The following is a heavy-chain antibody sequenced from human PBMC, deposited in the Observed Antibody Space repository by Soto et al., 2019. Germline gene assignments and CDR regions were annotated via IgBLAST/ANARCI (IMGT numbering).Heavy chain of an antibody. V-gene: IGHV3-74*01. CDR1: GLTFSKYW. CDR3: AIQDCTNDVCLEAAVTVGGALEY. CDR2: ISSEGTTT. Sequence: EVQLVESGGGLVQPGKALRLSCAASGLTFSKYWMHWVRNAPGKGPVWVSYISSEGTTTDYADSVKGRFTISRDNAKNTLYLQMDSLRVEDTAVYYCAIQDCTNDVCLEAAVTVGGALEYWGQGAQVTVSS. J-gene: IGHJ4*02. D-gene: IGHD2-8*01.